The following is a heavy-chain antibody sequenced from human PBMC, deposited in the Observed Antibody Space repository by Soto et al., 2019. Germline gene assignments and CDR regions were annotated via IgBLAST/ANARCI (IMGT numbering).Heavy chain of an antibody. J-gene: IGHJ4*02. CDR2: IYYSGST. CDR3: AGAPMILSFDY. CDR1: GGSISSGDYY. Sequence: QVQLQESGPGLVKPSQTLSLTCTVSGGSISSGDYYWSWIRQPPGKGLEWIGYIYYSGSTYYNPSLEGRVNTSVDTSKNQFSLKLSSVTAADTAVYDCAGAPMILSFDYWGQGALVTVSS. D-gene: IGHD3-22*01. V-gene: IGHV4-30-4*01.